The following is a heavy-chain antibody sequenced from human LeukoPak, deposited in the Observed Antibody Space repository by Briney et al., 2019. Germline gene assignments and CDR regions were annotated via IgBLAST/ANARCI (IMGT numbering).Heavy chain of an antibody. CDR3: ARGRLGTWFGELRA. V-gene: IGHV1-2*02. J-gene: IGHJ5*02. D-gene: IGHD3-10*01. CDR1: GYIFTGYY. Sequence: ASVKVSCKASGYIFTGYYMHWVRQAPGQGLEWMGWINANSGGTKYAQKFQGRVTMTRDTSISTAYMELSSLRSDDTAVYYCARGRLGTWFGELRAWGQGTLVTVSS. CDR2: INANSGGT.